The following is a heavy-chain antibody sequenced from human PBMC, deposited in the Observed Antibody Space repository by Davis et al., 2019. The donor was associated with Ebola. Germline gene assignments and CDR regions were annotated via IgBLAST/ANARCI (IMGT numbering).Heavy chain of an antibody. D-gene: IGHD5-24*01. CDR2: IYYSGST. Sequence: SETLSLTCTVSGGSISSYYWSWIRQPPGKGLEWIGYIYYSGSTNYNPSLKSRVTISVDTSKNQFSLKLNSVTAADTAVYYCARDERWFDPWGQGTLVTVSS. V-gene: IGHV4-59*01. CDR3: ARDERWFDP. CDR1: GGSISSYY. J-gene: IGHJ5*02.